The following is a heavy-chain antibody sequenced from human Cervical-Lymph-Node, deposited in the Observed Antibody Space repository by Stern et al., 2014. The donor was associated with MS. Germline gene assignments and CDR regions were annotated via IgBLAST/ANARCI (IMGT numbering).Heavy chain of an antibody. J-gene: IGHJ3*02. CDR3: ARGRRSSGWSPPDAFDI. V-gene: IGHV1-2*04. CDR1: GNPVTGPY. CDR2: TNPNSGGT. D-gene: IGHD6-19*01. Sequence: VQLVQSGAEVRKPGASGQVACKAYGNPVTGPYLKWVRKATGQRLERMGWTNPNSGGTNYAQKFQGWVTMTRDTSISTAYMELSRLRSDDTAVYYCARGRRSSGWSPPDAFDIWGQGTMVTVSS.